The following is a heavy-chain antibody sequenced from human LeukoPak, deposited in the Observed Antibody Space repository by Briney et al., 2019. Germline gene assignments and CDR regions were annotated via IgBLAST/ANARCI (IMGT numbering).Heavy chain of an antibody. CDR3: ARETSQKGAHYMDV. Sequence: KSSETLSLTCTVSGGSISGYYWSWIRQPPGKGLEWIGEINHSGSTNYNPSLKSRVTISVDTSKNQFSLKLTSVTAADTAVYYCARETSQKGAHYMDVWGKGTTVTISS. V-gene: IGHV4-34*01. J-gene: IGHJ6*03. D-gene: IGHD3-16*01. CDR1: GGSISGYY. CDR2: INHSGST.